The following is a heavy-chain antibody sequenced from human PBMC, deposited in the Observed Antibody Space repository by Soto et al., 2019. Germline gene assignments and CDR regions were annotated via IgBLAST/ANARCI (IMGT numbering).Heavy chain of an antibody. CDR2: ISYDGSNK. CDR1: GFTFSSYA. CDR3: ARTVRGTIIADYYYGMDV. D-gene: IGHD3-10*01. J-gene: IGHJ6*02. V-gene: IGHV3-30-3*01. Sequence: HPGGSLGLSCAASGFTFSSYAMHWVRQAPGKGLEWVAVISYDGSNKYYADSVKGRFTISRDNSKNTLYLQMNSLRAEDTAVYYCARTVRGTIIADYYYGMDVWGQGTTVTVSS.